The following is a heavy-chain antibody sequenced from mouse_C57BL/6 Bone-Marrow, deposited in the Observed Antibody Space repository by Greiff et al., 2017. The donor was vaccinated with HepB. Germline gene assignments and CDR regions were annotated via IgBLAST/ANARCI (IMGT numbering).Heavy chain of an antibody. V-gene: IGHV5-12*01. J-gene: IGHJ4*01. CDR3: ARAYSGTMDY. D-gene: IGHD1-1*02. CDR1: GFTFSDYY. Sequence: DVKLVESGGGLVQPGGSLKLSCAASGFTFSDYYMYWVRQTPEKRLEWVAYISNGGGSTYYPDTVKGRFTISRDNAKNTLYLQMSRLKSEDTAMYYCARAYSGTMDYWGQGTSVTVSS. CDR2: ISNGGGST.